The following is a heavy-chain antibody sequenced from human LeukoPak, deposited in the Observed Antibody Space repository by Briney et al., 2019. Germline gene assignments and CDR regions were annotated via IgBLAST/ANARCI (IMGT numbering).Heavy chain of an antibody. V-gene: IGHV1-2*02. CDR3: ARVQWLPDYYYYYMDV. Sequence: ASVKVSCTASGYPFTGYYIHWVRQAPGQGLEWMGWIHPNSGGTNYAQKFQGRVTMTRDTSISTAYMELSRLRSDDTAVYYCARVQWLPDYYYYYMDVWGKGTKVTVSS. J-gene: IGHJ6*03. CDR1: GYPFTGYY. CDR2: IHPNSGGT. D-gene: IGHD3-22*01.